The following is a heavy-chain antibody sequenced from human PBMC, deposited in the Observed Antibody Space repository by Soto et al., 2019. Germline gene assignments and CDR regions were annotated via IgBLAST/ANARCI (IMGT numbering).Heavy chain of an antibody. J-gene: IGHJ4*02. D-gene: IGHD3-3*01. V-gene: IGHV3-15*07. CDR2: VKSKADGGTA. CDR1: GFSISNAW. CDR3: NTYPDFWGGHTPL. Sequence: EVQLVESRGGLVKPGGSLRLSCAASGFSISNAWMHWVRQAPGKGLEWVGRVKSKADGGTADYAAPVKGRFTITRDDSKNTQYLQMNSVKVEDTAVYYCNTYPDFWGGHTPLWGQGTLVTVSS.